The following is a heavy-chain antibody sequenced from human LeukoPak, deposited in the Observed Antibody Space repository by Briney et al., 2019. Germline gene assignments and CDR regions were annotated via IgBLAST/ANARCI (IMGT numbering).Heavy chain of an antibody. CDR1: GFTFRSHW. Sequence: GGSLRLSCAASGFTFRSHWMSWVRQAPGEGLEWLANIKDDGSEKYYVDSVKGRFTISRDNANNSLYLQLSSLRVEDTAVYYCARVVVVAANDYWGQGTLVTVSS. CDR2: IKDDGSEK. V-gene: IGHV3-7*01. J-gene: IGHJ4*02. D-gene: IGHD2-15*01. CDR3: ARVVVVAANDY.